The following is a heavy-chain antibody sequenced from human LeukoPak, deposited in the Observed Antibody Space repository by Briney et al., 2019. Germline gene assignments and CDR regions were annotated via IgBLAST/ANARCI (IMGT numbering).Heavy chain of an antibody. CDR3: AKIHGSGSYYRPNFDY. CDR1: GFTFSSYA. D-gene: IGHD3-10*01. CDR2: ISTSDSST. Sequence: GGSLRLSCAASGFTFSSYAMSWVRHAPGKGLEWVSAISTSDSSTYYADSVKGRFTISRDNSKNTLYLQMNSLRAEDTAVYYCAKIHGSGSYYRPNFDYWGQGTLVTVSS. V-gene: IGHV3-23*01. J-gene: IGHJ4*02.